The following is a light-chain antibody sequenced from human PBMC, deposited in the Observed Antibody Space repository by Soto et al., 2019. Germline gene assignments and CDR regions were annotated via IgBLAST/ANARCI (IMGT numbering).Light chain of an antibody. Sequence: QSVLTQPPSASGTPGQRVTISCSGSISNIGGNTVNWYQQLPGTAPKLLMYTNNQRPSGVPDRFSRSKAGTSASLAISGLQSEDEADYYCAAWDDSLNGVVFGGGTKLTVL. J-gene: IGLJ2*01. CDR1: ISNIGGNT. V-gene: IGLV1-44*01. CDR2: TNN. CDR3: AAWDDSLNGVV.